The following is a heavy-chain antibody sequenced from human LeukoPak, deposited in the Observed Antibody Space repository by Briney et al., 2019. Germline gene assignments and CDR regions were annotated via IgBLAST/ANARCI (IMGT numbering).Heavy chain of an antibody. CDR2: IYPADSDI. CDR1: GYSINNYW. CDR3: ARQEYCSGGSCYTWFDP. J-gene: IGHJ5*02. V-gene: IGHV5-51*01. Sequence: GESLKISCKGSGYSINNYWIGWVRQMPGEGLEWMGIIYPADSDIRYSPSFQGLVTISADKSISTAYLQWSSLKASDTAMYYCARQEYCSGGSCYTWFDPWGQGTLVTVSS. D-gene: IGHD2-15*01.